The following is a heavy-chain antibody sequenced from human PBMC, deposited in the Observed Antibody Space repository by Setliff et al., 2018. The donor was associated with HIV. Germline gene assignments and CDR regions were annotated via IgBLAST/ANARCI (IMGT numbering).Heavy chain of an antibody. J-gene: IGHJ5*02. V-gene: IGHV4-4*07. D-gene: IGHD3-10*01. CDR3: ARDRHSSGLGSYGP. CDR2: IDGSGAT. Sequence: SETLSLTCTISGGSFGVYRWSWIRQSAGRGLEWIGRIDGSGATDYKPSLKGRVAISVDTSRNQFSLRVTSVTAADTAVYFCARDRHSSGLGSYGPWGPGILVTVSS. CDR1: GGSFGVYR.